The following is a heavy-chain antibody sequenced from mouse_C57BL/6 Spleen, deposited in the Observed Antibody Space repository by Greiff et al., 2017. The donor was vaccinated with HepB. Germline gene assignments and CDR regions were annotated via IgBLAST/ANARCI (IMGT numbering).Heavy chain of an antibody. J-gene: IGHJ3*01. CDR2: IYPRSGNT. CDR3: ARGGHLRLEGAWFAY. CDR1: GYTFTSYG. D-gene: IGHD3-2*02. V-gene: IGHV1-81*01. Sequence: VQLQQSGAELARPGASVKLSCKASGYTFTSYGISWVKQRTGQGLEWIGEIYPRSGNTYYNEKFKGKATLTADKSSSTAYMELRSLTSEDSAVYFCARGGHLRLEGAWFAYWGQGTLVTVSA.